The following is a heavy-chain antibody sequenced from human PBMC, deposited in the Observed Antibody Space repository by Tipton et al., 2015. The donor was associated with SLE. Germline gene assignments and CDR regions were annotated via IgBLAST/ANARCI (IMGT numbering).Heavy chain of an antibody. J-gene: IGHJ2*01. CDR1: SDSISSSIYY. Sequence: TLSLTCTVSSDSISSSIYYWGWIRQPPGKGLEWIGHTYYSGGTYHNPSLKRRVTMPVDTSKNQFSLRLTSVTAADAAVYYCARVKGIFGVVTHWYFDLWGRGPLVTVSS. D-gene: IGHD3-3*01. V-gene: IGHV4-39*01. CDR3: ARVKGIFGVVTHWYFDL. CDR2: TYYSGGT.